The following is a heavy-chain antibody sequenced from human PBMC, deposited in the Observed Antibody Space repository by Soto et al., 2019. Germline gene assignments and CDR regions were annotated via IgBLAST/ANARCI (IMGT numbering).Heavy chain of an antibody. Sequence: SVKVSCKASGGTFSSYAISWVRQAPGQGLEWMGGIIPIFGTANYAQKFQGRVTITADESTSTAYMELSSLRSEDTAVYYCARDIAVAGTYYYYYGMDVWGQGTTVTVSS. D-gene: IGHD6-19*01. CDR1: GGTFSSYA. V-gene: IGHV1-69*13. CDR3: ARDIAVAGTYYYYYGMDV. J-gene: IGHJ6*02. CDR2: IIPIFGTA.